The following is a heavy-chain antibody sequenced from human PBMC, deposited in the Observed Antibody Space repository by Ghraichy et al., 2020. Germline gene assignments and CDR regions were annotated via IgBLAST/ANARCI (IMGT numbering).Heavy chain of an antibody. Sequence: GGSLRLSCAASGFTFSSYGMHWVRQAPGKGLEWVAFIRYDGSNKYYADSVKGRFTISRDNSKNTLYLQMNSLRAEDTAVYYCAKSPGWLQFFEGAFDIWGQGTMVTVSS. J-gene: IGHJ3*02. V-gene: IGHV3-30*02. CDR2: IRYDGSNK. CDR1: GFTFSSYG. CDR3: AKSPGWLQFFEGAFDI. D-gene: IGHD5-24*01.